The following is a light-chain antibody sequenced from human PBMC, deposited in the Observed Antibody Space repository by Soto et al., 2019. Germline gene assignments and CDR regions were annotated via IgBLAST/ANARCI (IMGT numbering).Light chain of an antibody. CDR1: QSVSSSY. J-gene: IGKJ4*01. CDR3: QQYDSSPLT. V-gene: IGKV3-20*01. CDR2: GAS. Sequence: EIVLTQSPGTLSLSTGERVTLSCRASQSVSSSYLAWYQQKPGQAPRLLIYGASIRATGIPDRFSGSGSGTDFTLTISRLEPEDFAVYYCQQYDSSPLTFGGGTKVEIK.